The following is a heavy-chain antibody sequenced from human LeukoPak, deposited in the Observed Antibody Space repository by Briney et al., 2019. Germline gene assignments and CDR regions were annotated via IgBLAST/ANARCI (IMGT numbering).Heavy chain of an antibody. Sequence: GGSLRLSCAASGFTFSSYWMSWVRQAPGKGLEWVANIKQDGSEKYYVDSVKGRFTISRDNSKNTLYLQMNSLRAEDTAVYYCAKDYLWFGELTYYFDYWGQGTLVTVSS. V-gene: IGHV3-7*01. CDR2: IKQDGSEK. CDR3: AKDYLWFGELTYYFDY. D-gene: IGHD3-10*01. J-gene: IGHJ4*02. CDR1: GFTFSSYW.